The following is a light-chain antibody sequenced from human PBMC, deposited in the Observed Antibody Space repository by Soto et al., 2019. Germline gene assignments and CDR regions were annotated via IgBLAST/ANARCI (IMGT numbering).Light chain of an antibody. CDR3: QRYGDSPPNT. V-gene: IGKV3-20*01. CDR1: QSVNSRF. CDR2: AAS. J-gene: IGKJ2*01. Sequence: EIVLTQSPGTLSFSPGEIATLSCRAIQSVNSRFLAWYQHKPGQAPRLLIYAASTRATGIPDRFSGSASGTDFFTLTISRLEREDFAVYDCQRYGDSPPNTVGQGTKLEIK.